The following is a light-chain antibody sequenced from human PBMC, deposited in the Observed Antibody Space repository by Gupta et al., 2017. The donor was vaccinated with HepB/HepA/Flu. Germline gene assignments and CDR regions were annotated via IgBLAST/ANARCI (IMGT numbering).Light chain of an antibody. J-gene: IGKJ2*01. CDR1: QSVLYSSNNKNC. CDR2: WTS. Sequence: IVMTHSPDVFVVCRGDSAPINCKSSQSVLYSSNNKNCLAWYQQKPGQPPKLLIYWTSTRESGVPDRFSGSGSGTDFTLTISSLQAEDVAVYYCQQYYSTPPYTFGQGTKLEIK. V-gene: IGKV4-1*01. CDR3: QQYYSTPPYT.